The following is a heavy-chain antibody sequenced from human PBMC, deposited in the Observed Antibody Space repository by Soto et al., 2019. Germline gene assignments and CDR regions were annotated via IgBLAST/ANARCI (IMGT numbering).Heavy chain of an antibody. CDR1: GFTFSSYG. J-gene: IGHJ4*02. CDR3: AKDLHPDYYDSSGSPDY. V-gene: IGHV3-30*18. Sequence: GGSLRLSCAASGFTFSSYGMHWVRQAPGKGLEWVAVISYDGSNKYYADSVKGRFTISRDNSKNTLYLQMNSLRAEDTAVYYCAKDLHPDYYDSSGSPDYWGQGTLVTVSS. D-gene: IGHD3-22*01. CDR2: ISYDGSNK.